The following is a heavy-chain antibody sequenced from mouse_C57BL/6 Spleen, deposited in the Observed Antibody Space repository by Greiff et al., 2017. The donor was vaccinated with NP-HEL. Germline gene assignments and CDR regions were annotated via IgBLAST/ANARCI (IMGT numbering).Heavy chain of an antibody. CDR2: LNPGSGGT. V-gene: IGHV1-54*01. CDR1: GYAFTNYL. J-gene: IGHJ3*01. Sequence: QVQLQQSGAELVRPGTSVKVSCKASGYAFTNYLIEWVKQRPGQGLEWIGVLNPGSGGTNYNEKFKGKATLTADKSSSTAYMQLSSLTSEDSAVYFCAREGDYDYDGGWFAYWGQGTLVTVSA. D-gene: IGHD2-4*01. CDR3: AREGDYDYDGGWFAY.